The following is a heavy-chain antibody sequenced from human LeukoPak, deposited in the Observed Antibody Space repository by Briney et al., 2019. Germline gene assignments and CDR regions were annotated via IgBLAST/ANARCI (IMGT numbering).Heavy chain of an antibody. CDR1: GFTLSNYW. D-gene: IGHD5-18*01. V-gene: IGHV3-7*04. Sequence: GGSLRLSCAASGFTLSNYWMSWVRQAPGQGLEWVANIKQDGSEKYYVDSVRGRFAISRDNAKNSLYLQMISLRAEDTAVYFCARAPLRTAWIESWGQGTLVTVSS. CDR3: ARAPLRTAWIES. CDR2: IKQDGSEK. J-gene: IGHJ5*01.